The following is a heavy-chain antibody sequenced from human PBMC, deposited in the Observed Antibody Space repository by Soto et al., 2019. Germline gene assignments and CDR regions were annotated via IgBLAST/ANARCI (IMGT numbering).Heavy chain of an antibody. CDR1: GYTFTHYY. J-gene: IGHJ4*02. Sequence: QVQLVQSGAEVKKPGASVKVSCRTSGYTFTHYYIHWVRQAPGQGLEWLAIINPASGSTNYAQDFQGRVTLTMDTSTTTVYMELSGLRAEDTGIFYCARDLAAGDYWGQGTLVTVSS. D-gene: IGHD6-13*01. CDR2: INPASGST. CDR3: ARDLAAGDY. V-gene: IGHV1-46*01.